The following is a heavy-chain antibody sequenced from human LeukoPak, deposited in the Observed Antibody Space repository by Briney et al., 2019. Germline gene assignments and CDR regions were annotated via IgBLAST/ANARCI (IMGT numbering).Heavy chain of an antibody. CDR3: ARVTGGANFDH. CDR2: INPNSGGT. CDR1: GYTFTGYY. Sequence: ASVKVSCKASGYTFTGYYMHWVRQAPGQGLEWMGWINPNSGGTNYAQKFQDRVTMTRDTSTGTVYMELSSLRSEDTAVYFCARVTGGANFDHWGQGTLVTVSS. J-gene: IGHJ4*02. V-gene: IGHV1-2*02. D-gene: IGHD1-14*01.